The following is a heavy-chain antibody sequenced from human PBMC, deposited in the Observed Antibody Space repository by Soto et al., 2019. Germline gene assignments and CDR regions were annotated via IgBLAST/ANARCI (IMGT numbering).Heavy chain of an antibody. CDR1: GFTFDDYA. CDR2: IDWNSASV. Sequence: EVQLVESGGGLVQPGRSLRLSCAASGFTFDDYAMHWVRQTPGKGLEWVSAIDWNSASVGYADSVKGRFTISRDNADNALYLQMSSLRPEDTVLYYCTKSRGSYFTYYGMDVWGQGTTVTVSS. J-gene: IGHJ6*02. D-gene: IGHD1-26*01. CDR3: TKSRGSYFTYYGMDV. V-gene: IGHV3-9*01.